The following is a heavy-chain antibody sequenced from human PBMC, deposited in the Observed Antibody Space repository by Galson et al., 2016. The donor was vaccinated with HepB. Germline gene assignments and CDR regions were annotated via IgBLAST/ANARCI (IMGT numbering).Heavy chain of an antibody. Sequence: SLRLSCAASGLTVSSNYMSWVRQAPGKGLEWVALLYSGGSTYYADSVKGRFTISRDSSKNTLYLQMNSLRVEDTAVYYCGRDQRAYINDLYTGYGMDIWGQGTTVTVSS. J-gene: IGHJ6*02. CDR3: GRDQRAYINDLYTGYGMDI. D-gene: IGHD2-21*01. CDR2: LYSGGST. CDR1: GLTVSSNY. V-gene: IGHV3-53*01.